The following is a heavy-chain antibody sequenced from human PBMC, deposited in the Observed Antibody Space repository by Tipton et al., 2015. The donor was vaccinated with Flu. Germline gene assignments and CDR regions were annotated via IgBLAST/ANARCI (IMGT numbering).Heavy chain of an antibody. CDR2: IYNSAYT. V-gene: IGHV4-61*01. CDR1: GGSVGSPYC. D-gene: IGHD2-2*01. CDR3: ARDPSLGMPDYFDY. J-gene: IGHJ4*02. Sequence: LRLSCSVSGGSVGSPYCWGWVRRSPGKGLEWIGYIYNSAYTKYNPSLESRVTISADTPKKQFSLQLRSVTAADTAVYYCARDPSLGMPDYFDYWGQGTLVTVSP.